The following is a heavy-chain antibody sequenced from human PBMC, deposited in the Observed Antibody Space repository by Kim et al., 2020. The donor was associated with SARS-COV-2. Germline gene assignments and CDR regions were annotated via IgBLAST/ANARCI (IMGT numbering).Heavy chain of an antibody. CDR3: ARDTVVVPAAYYFDY. D-gene: IGHD2-2*01. CDR2: INPDAGST. V-gene: IGHV1-46*01. CDR1: GYIFSNYY. J-gene: IGHJ4*02. Sequence: ASVKVSCKASGYIFSNYYIHWVRQAPGQGLEWMGIINPDAGSTSYAQKFQGRVTMTRDTSTSTVYMELSSLRSEDTAVYYCARDTVVVPAAYYFDYWGQG.